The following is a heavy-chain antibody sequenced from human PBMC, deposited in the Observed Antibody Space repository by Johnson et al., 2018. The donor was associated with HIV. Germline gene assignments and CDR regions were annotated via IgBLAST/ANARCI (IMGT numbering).Heavy chain of an antibody. D-gene: IGHD1-26*01. Sequence: VQLVESGGGLVQPGGSLRLSCAASGFTFSSYAMSWVRQAPGKGLEWVSAISGSGGSTYYADSVKGRFTISRDNSKNTLYLQMNSLRAEDTAVYYCAKDVPGVVGATNAVLFAFDIWGQGTMVTVYS. CDR1: GFTFSSYA. J-gene: IGHJ3*02. CDR2: ISGSGGST. V-gene: IGHV3-23*04. CDR3: AKDVPGVVGATNAVLFAFDI.